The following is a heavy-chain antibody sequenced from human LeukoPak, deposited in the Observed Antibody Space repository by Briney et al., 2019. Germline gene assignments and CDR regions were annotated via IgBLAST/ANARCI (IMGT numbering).Heavy chain of an antibody. Sequence: PSETLSLTCAVYGGSFSGYYWSWIRQPPGKGLEWIGKINHSGSTNYNPSLKSRVTISVDTSKNQFSLKLSSVTAEDTAVYYCAREVDYGSGSDYRRQKNWFDPWGQGTLVTVSS. J-gene: IGHJ5*02. D-gene: IGHD3-10*01. V-gene: IGHV4-34*01. CDR2: INHSGST. CDR3: AREVDYGSGSDYRRQKNWFDP. CDR1: GGSFSGYY.